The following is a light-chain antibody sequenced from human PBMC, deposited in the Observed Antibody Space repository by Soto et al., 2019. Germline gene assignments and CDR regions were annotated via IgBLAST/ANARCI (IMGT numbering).Light chain of an antibody. CDR2: AAS. V-gene: IGKV1-9*01. J-gene: IGKJ1*01. CDR1: QGISSY. CDR3: QQLNSYPRT. Sequence: IQLTQSPSSLSASVGDRVTITCRASQGISSYLAWYQQKPGQAPKLLIYAASTLESGVPSRFSGSESGTDFTLPINSLQPEDFATYYCQQLNSYPRTFGQGTKVEIK.